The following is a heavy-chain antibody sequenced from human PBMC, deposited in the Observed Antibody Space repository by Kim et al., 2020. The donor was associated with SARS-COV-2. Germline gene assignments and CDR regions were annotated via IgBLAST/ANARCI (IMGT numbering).Heavy chain of an antibody. CDR3: ATDSSGYWDDAFDI. CDR2: INCNGGST. CDR1: GFTFDDYG. D-gene: IGHD3-22*01. J-gene: IGHJ3*02. V-gene: IGHV3-20*01. Sequence: GGSLRLSCAASGFTFDDYGMSWVRQAPGKGLEWVSGINCNGGSTGYADSVKGRFTISRDNAKNSLYLQMNSLRAEDTALYHCATDSSGYWDDAFDIWGQGTMVTVSS.